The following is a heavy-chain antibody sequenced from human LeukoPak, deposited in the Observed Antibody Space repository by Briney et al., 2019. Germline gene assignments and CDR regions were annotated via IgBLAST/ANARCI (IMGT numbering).Heavy chain of an antibody. CDR2: ISSSGSTI. CDR1: GFTSSDYY. Sequence: GGSLRLSCAASGFTSSDYYMSWIRQAPGRGLEWVSYISSSGSTIYYADSVKGRFTISRDNAKNSLYLQMNSLRAEDTAVYYCARAHPLWAGGTSDWGQGTLVTVSS. V-gene: IGHV3-11*01. D-gene: IGHD6-13*01. J-gene: IGHJ4*02. CDR3: ARAHPLWAGGTSD.